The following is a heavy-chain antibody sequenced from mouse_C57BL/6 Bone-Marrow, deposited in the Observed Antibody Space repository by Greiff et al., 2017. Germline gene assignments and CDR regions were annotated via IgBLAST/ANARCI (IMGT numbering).Heavy chain of an antibody. CDR3: ARGGVKDAMDY. Sequence: EVKVVESGGGLVQPGASLKLSCESNEYEFPSHDMSWVRKTPEKRLELVAAINSDGGSTYYPDTMERRFIISRDNTKKTLYLQMSSLRSEDTALYYCARGGVKDAMDYWGQGTSVTVSS. V-gene: IGHV5-2*01. J-gene: IGHJ4*01. CDR1: EYEFPSHD. D-gene: IGHD1-3*01. CDR2: INSDGGST.